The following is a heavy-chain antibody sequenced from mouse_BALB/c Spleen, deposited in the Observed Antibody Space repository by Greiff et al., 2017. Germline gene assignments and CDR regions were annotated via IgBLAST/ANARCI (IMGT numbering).Heavy chain of an antibody. CDR2: ISSGSSTI. CDR1: GFTFSSFG. J-gene: IGHJ4*01. CDR3: ARGVYYRYDDYYAMDY. D-gene: IGHD2-14*01. Sequence: EVMLVESGGGLVQPGGSRKLSCAASGFTFSSFGMHWVRQAPEKGLEWVAYISSGSSTIYYADTVKGRFTISRDNPKNTLFLQMTSLRSEDTAMYYCARGVYYRYDDYYAMDYWGQGTSVTVSS. V-gene: IGHV5-17*02.